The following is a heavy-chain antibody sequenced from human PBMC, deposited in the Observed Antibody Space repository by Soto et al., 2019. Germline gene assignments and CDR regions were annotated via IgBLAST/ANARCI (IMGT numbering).Heavy chain of an antibody. J-gene: IGHJ6*02. CDR2: ISAYNGNT. Sequence: QVQLVQSGAEVKKPGASVKVSCKASGYTFTSYGISWVRQAPGQGLEWMGWISAYNGNTNYAQKLQGRVTMTTDTSTSTAYMELRRLRSDDTAVYYCARRFTPIVGATHDYYYGMDVWGQGTTVTVSS. CDR1: GYTFTSYG. CDR3: ARRFTPIVGATHDYYYGMDV. D-gene: IGHD1-26*01. V-gene: IGHV1-18*04.